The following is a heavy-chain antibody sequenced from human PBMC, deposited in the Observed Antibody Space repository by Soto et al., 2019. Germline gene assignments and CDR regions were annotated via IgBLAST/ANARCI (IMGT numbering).Heavy chain of an antibody. Sequence: PGGSLRLSCAASGFTFSSYAMSWVRQAPGKGLEXVSXXXGSGGXTXXAXXXKGRFTISRDNSKNTLYLQMNSLRAEATAVYYCAKIKGVPVDYFDYWGQGTLVTVS. J-gene: IGHJ4*02. CDR3: AKIKGVPVDYFDY. CDR2: XXGSGGXT. V-gene: IGHV3-23*01. CDR1: GFTFSSYA. D-gene: IGHD3-16*01.